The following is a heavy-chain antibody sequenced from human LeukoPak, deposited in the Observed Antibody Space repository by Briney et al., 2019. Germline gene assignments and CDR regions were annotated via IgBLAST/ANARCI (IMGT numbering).Heavy chain of an antibody. CDR1: GFTFDDYA. V-gene: IGHV3-9*01. J-gene: IGHJ3*02. D-gene: IGHD5-18*01. Sequence: GRSLRLSCAASGFTFDDYAMHWVRQAPGKGLEWVSGISWNSGSIGHADSVKGRFTISRDNAKNSLYLQMNSLRAEDTALYYCAKDIRDGYSYGEEAFDIWGQGTMVTVSS. CDR2: ISWNSGSI. CDR3: AKDIRDGYSYGEEAFDI.